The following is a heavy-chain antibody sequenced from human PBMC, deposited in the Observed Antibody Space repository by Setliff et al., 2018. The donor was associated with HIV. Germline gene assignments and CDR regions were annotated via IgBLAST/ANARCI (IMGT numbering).Heavy chain of an antibody. V-gene: IGHV4-61*08. CDR2: IYYSGST. CDR3: ARKGNVGGWFDP. J-gene: IGHJ5*02. D-gene: IGHD3-16*01. Sequence: SETLSLTCTVSGGSISSGGYYWNWIRQPPGKGLEWIGYIYYSGSTNYNPSLKSRVTISVDTSKNQFSLKLSSVTAADTAVYYCARKGNVGGWFDPWGQGTLVTV. CDR1: GGSISSGGYY.